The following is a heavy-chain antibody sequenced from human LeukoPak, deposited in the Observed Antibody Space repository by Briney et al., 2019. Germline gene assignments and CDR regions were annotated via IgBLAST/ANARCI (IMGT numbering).Heavy chain of an antibody. J-gene: IGHJ4*02. CDR3: ARHPGYFDY. CDR1: GFTFSSYG. V-gene: IGHV3-30*03. Sequence: GGSLRLSCAASGFTFSSYGMHWARQAPGKGLEWVAVISYDGSNKYYADSVEGRFTISRDNSKNTLYLQMNSLRAEDTAVYYCARHPGYFDYWGQGTLVTVSS. CDR2: ISYDGSNK.